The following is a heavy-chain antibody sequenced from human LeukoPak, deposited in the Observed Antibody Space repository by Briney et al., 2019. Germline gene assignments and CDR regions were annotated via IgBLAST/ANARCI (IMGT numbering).Heavy chain of an antibody. CDR3: AREYYDFWRSGEYYNWFDP. D-gene: IGHD3-3*01. CDR2: ISYDGSNK. CDR1: GFTFSSYS. Sequence: PGGSLRLSCAASGFTFSSYSMNWVRQAPGKGLEWVAVISYDGSNKYYADSVKGRFTISRDNSKNTLYLQMNSLRAEDTAVYYCAREYYDFWRSGEYYNWFDPWGQGTLVTVSS. J-gene: IGHJ5*02. V-gene: IGHV3-30*03.